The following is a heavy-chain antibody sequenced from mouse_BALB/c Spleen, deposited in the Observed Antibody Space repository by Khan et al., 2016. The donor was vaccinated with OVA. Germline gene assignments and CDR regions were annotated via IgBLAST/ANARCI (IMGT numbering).Heavy chain of an antibody. V-gene: IGHV1-69*02. J-gene: IGHJ3*01. CDR3: ARSYEYGSSTWIAY. Sequence: QVRLQQSGAELVKPGASVKLSCKASGYTFTSYWMHWMKQRPGQGLEWIGEIDPSDTYTNYNQNFKGKATLTVDKSSSTAYMQLSSLTSEDSAVYYCARSYEYGSSTWIAYWGQGTLVTVSA. CDR1: GYTFTSYW. CDR2: IDPSDTYT. D-gene: IGHD1-1*01.